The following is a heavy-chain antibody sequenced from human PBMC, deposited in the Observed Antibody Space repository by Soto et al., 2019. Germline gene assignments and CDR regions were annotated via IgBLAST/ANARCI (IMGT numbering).Heavy chain of an antibody. CDR2: INTDGTTT. V-gene: IGHV3-74*01. D-gene: IGHD5-18*01. CDR1: GFTFTRYW. CDR3: ARVLEASSDGYYYNYYAMDV. Sequence: GGSLRLSCEASGFTFTRYWMHCVRQAPEKGLVWVSRINTDGTTTSYADSVKGRFTISRDNAQNTLHLQMDSLRAEDTAVYYCARVLEASSDGYYYNYYAMDVWGQGTTVTVSS. J-gene: IGHJ6*02.